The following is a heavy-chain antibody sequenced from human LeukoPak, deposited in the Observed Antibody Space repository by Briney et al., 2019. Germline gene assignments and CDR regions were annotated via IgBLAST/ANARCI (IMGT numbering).Heavy chain of an antibody. CDR2: IYPGDYDA. Sequence: GESLKISCKGSGYNFTDYWIGWVRQMPGKGLEWMRIIYPGDYDARYSPSFQGQVSISADKSISTAYLQWSSLKASDTAMYYCARRGMTGTQPYYFDYWGQGTLVTVSS. V-gene: IGHV5-51*01. CDR1: GYNFTDYW. J-gene: IGHJ4*02. D-gene: IGHD1-20*01. CDR3: ARRGMTGTQPYYFDY.